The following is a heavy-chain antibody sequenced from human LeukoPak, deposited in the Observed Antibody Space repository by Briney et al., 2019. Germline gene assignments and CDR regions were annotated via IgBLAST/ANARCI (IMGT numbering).Heavy chain of an antibody. CDR1: GFTFSSFA. V-gene: IGHV3-23*01. J-gene: IGHJ4*02. CDR3: AKDSVAVAGVSYFDY. CDR2: IDKIGVGT. D-gene: IGHD6-19*01. Sequence: PGGSLRLSCAASGFTFSSFAMSWIRQAPGKGLEWVSSIDKIGVGTYYADSVKGRFTISRDDAKNSLYLQMNSLRAEDMALYYCAKDSVAVAGVSYFDYWGQGTLVTVSS.